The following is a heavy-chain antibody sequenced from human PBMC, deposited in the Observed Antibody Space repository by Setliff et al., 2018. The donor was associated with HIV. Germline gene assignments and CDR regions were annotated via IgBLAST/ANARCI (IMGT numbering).Heavy chain of an antibody. V-gene: IGHV4-39*07. CDR3: ARGPPFAY. Sequence: SETLSITCNVSGGSFIGSSFQSTWIRQAPGKGLEWIGDIAYSGTTMYFNYNPSLESRLSLSEDTSRHQFSLKLTSVTADDTGIYYCARGPPFAYWGQGLLVTVSS. CDR2: IAYSGTTMYF. J-gene: IGHJ4*02. CDR1: GGSFIGSSFQ.